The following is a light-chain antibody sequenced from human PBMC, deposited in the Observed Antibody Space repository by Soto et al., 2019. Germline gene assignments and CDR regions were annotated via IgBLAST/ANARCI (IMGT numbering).Light chain of an antibody. V-gene: IGKV2-24*01. CDR1: QSLVHSDGNTY. CDR2: EVS. CDR3: MQTTQFPLT. J-gene: IGKJ4*01. Sequence: DIVLTQTPLSSPVTLGQPASISCRSSQSLVHSDGNTYLNWLQQRPGQPPRLLIYEVSNRFSGVPDRFSGCGAGTDFTLEISRVEAEDVGVYYCMQTTQFPLTFGGGTKVEIK.